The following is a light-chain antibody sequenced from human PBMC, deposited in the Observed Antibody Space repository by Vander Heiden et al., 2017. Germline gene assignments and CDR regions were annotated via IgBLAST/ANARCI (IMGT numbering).Light chain of an antibody. Sequence: DIQLTQSPSSLSASVGDRVTITCRPSETIDTYLNWYQQKPGQSPRLLIYGASTLQTGVPSRFRGSGSGTDFALSINNLQPEDFATYVCQQSYESPFSFGGGTTVDIK. CDR2: GAS. J-gene: IGKJ4*01. CDR3: QQSYESPFS. CDR1: ETIDTY. V-gene: IGKV1-39*01.